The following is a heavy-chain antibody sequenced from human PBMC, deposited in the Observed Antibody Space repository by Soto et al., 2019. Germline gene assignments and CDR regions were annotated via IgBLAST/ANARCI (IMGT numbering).Heavy chain of an antibody. CDR1: GFTFRTYA. J-gene: IGHJ4*02. CDR2: ISGSAGT. CDR3: AKEKDYDFNWGSDRFTSHY. D-gene: IGHD3-16*02. Sequence: SLRLSCTASGFTFRTYAMTWFRQAPGKGLEWVSAISGSAGTFYATSVKGRFTISRDNSRSTVYLQMHSLRAEDSAIYYCAKEKDYDFNWGSDRFTSHYWGRGTLVPVSS. V-gene: IGHV3-23*01.